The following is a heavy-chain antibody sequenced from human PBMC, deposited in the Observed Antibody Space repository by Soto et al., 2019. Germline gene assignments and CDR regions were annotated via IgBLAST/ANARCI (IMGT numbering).Heavy chain of an antibody. Sequence: QVQLQESGPGLVKPSQTLSLTCTVSGGSISSGGYYWSWIRQHPGKGLEGIGYIYYSGSTYYNPSHKSRVTISVDTSKNQFSLKLSSVTAADTAVYYCARSPEATVTAFDYWGQGTLVTVSS. CDR1: GGSISSGGYY. CDR3: ARSPEATVTAFDY. V-gene: IGHV4-31*03. D-gene: IGHD4-17*01. CDR2: IYYSGST. J-gene: IGHJ4*02.